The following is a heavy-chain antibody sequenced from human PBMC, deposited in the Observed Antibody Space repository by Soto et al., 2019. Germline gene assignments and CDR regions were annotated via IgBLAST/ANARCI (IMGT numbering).Heavy chain of an antibody. Sequence: GASVKVSCKASGFRFTSSSVQWVRQARGQRLEWIGWITVGTGNTNYAQKFQERVTITRVMSTSTAYMELSNLRSEDTAVYYCAAGDSSGYYGGWGQGTQVTVS. D-gene: IGHD3-22*01. CDR1: GFRFTSSS. V-gene: IGHV1-58*01. J-gene: IGHJ4*02. CDR3: AAGDSSGYYGG. CDR2: ITVGTGNT.